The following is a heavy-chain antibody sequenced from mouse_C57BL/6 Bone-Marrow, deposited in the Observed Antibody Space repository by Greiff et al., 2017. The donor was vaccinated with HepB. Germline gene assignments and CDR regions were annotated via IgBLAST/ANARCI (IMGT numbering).Heavy chain of an antibody. V-gene: IGHV5-17*01. D-gene: IGHD4-1*01. J-gene: IGHJ4*01. CDR1: GFTFSDYG. Sequence: EVQLMESGGGLVKPGGSLKLSCAASGFTFSDYGMHWVRQAPEKGLEWVAYISSGSSTIYYADTVKGRFTISRDNAKNTLFLQITSLRSEDTAMYYCARQLTGYYAMDYWGQGTTVTVSS. CDR2: ISSGSSTI. CDR3: ARQLTGYYAMDY.